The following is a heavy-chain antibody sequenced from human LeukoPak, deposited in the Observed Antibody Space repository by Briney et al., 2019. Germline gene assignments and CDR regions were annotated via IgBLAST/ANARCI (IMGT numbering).Heavy chain of an antibody. CDR2: ISSSSSYI. J-gene: IGHJ4*02. CDR1: GFTFSSYS. V-gene: IGHV3-21*01. D-gene: IGHD4-17*01. Sequence: KAGGSLRLSCAASGFTFSSYSMNWVCQAPGKGLEWVSSISSSSSYIYYADSVKGRFTISRDNAKNSLYLQMNSLRAEDTAVYYCARVRTYGDYSLFDYWGQGTLVTVSS. CDR3: ARVRTYGDYSLFDY.